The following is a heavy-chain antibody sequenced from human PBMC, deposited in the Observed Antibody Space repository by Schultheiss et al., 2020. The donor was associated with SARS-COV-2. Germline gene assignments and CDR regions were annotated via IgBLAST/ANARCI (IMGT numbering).Heavy chain of an antibody. CDR3: ARGLEGASYYYGMDV. D-gene: IGHD1-26*01. Sequence: GGSLRLSCKGSGYSFTSYWIGWVRQMPGKGLEWMGIIYPGDSDTRYSPSFQGQVTISADKSISTAYLQWSSLKASDTAMFYCARGLEGASYYYGMDVWGQGTMVTVSS. CDR1: GYSFTSYW. J-gene: IGHJ6*02. CDR2: IYPGDSDT. V-gene: IGHV5-51*01.